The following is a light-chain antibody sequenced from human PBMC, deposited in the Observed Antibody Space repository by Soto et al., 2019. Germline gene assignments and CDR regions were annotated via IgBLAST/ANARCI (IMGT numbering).Light chain of an antibody. CDR2: AAS. CDR3: QQLNSYPLLT. J-gene: IGKJ4*02. CDR1: QGISSY. Sequence: IQLTQSPSSLSASVGDRVTITCRASQGISSYLAWYQQKPGKAPKLLIYAASTLQSGVPSRFSGSGSGTDFTRTISSRQPEDFATYYCQQLNSYPLLTFGGGTKVEIK. V-gene: IGKV1-9*01.